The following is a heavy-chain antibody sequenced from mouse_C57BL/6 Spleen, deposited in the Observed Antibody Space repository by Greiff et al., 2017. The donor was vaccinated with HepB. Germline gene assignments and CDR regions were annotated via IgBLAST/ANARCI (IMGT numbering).Heavy chain of an antibody. V-gene: IGHV14-2*01. CDR1: GFNIKDYY. J-gene: IGHJ3*01. CDR2: IDPEDGET. Sequence: EVKLVESGAELVKPGASVKLSCTASGFNIKDYYMHWVKQRTEQGLEWIGRIDPEDGETKYAPKFQGKATITADTSSNTAYLQLSSLTSEDTAVYYCARGAYGNAWFAYWGQGTLVTVSA. D-gene: IGHD2-10*02. CDR3: ARGAYGNAWFAY.